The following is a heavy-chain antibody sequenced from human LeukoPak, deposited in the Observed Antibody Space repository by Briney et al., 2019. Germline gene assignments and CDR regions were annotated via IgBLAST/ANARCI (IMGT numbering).Heavy chain of an antibody. Sequence: GGSLRLSCAASGFTFRDYFMSWIRQAPGKGLEWVAYTNTAGNTIYYADSMKGRFTISRDNAKSSLYLQMNTLRVENTAVYYCARATYDSSAVDAFDIWGQGTMVTVSP. J-gene: IGHJ3*02. CDR2: TNTAGNTI. D-gene: IGHD3-22*01. CDR1: GFTFRDYF. CDR3: ARATYDSSAVDAFDI. V-gene: IGHV3-11*01.